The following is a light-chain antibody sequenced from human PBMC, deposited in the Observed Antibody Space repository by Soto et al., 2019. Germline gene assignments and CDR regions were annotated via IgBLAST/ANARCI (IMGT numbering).Light chain of an antibody. J-gene: IGLJ1*01. CDR3: QVWDSSSDRPNYV. V-gene: IGLV3-21*02. Sequence: SYELTQPPSVSVAPGQTARITWGGNNIGSKSVHWYQQKPGQAPVLVVYDDSDRPSGIPERFSGSNSGNTATLTISRVEAGDEADYYCQVWDSSSDRPNYVFGTGTKVTVL. CDR1: NIGSKS. CDR2: DDS.